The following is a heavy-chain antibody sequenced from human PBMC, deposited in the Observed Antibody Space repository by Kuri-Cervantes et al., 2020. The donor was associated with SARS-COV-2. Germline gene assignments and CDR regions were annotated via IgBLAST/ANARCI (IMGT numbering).Heavy chain of an antibody. V-gene: IGHV4-30-4*08. J-gene: IGHJ2*01. D-gene: IGHD2-2*01. CDR2: IYYSGST. Sequence: SETLSLTCTVSGDSITTSPYYWAWVRQPPGKGLEWIGYIYYSGSTYYNPSLKSRVTISVDTSKNQFSLKLSSVTAADTAVYYCARVRYCSSTSCRLGWYFDLWGRGTLVTVSS. CDR1: GDSITTSPYY. CDR3: ARVRYCSSTSCRLGWYFDL.